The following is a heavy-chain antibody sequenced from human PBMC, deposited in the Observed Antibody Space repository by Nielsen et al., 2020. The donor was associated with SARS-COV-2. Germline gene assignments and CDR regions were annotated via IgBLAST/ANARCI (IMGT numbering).Heavy chain of an antibody. Sequence: WIRQPPGKGLEWVSYISSSSSTIYYADSVKGRFTISRDNAKNALYLQVNSLRAEDTAVYYCARNVNGVDVWGQGTSVTVSS. CDR2: ISSSSSTI. J-gene: IGHJ6*02. CDR3: ARNVNGVDV. V-gene: IGHV3-11*04.